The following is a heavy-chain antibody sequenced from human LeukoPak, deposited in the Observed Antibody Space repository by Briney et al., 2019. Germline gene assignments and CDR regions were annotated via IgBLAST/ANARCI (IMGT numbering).Heavy chain of an antibody. CDR1: GFTFSSYW. CDR3: ASSILIAVAGTNPDY. CDR2: IKEDGSVK. D-gene: IGHD6-19*01. Sequence: GGSLRLSCAASGFTFSSYWMSWVRQAPGKGLEWVANIKEDGSVKYYVDSVKGRFTISRDNAKNSLYLQMNSLRAEDTAVYYCASSILIAVAGTNPDYWGQGTLVTVSS. V-gene: IGHV3-7*02. J-gene: IGHJ4*02.